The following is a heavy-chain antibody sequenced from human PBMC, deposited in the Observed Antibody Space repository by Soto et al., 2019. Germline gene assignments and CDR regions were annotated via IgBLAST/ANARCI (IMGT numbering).Heavy chain of an antibody. CDR1: GYTFTSYD. D-gene: IGHD3-3*01. V-gene: IGHV1-8*01. J-gene: IGHJ4*02. CDR3: ARRRDFWSGYYSIYY. CDR2: MNPNSGNT. Sequence: GASVKVSCKASGYTFTSYDINWVRQATGQGLEWMGWMNPNSGNTGYAQKFQGRVTMTRNTSISTAYMELSSLRSEDTAVYYCARRRDFWSGYYSIYYWGQGTLVTVSS.